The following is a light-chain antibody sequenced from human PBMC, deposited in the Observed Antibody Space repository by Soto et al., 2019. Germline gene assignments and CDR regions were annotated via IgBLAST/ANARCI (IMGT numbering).Light chain of an antibody. CDR1: QGISSY. J-gene: IGKJ5*01. CDR2: GAS. Sequence: DIQLTQSPSFLSASVGDRVTITCRASQGISSYLAWYQQKPRKAPEVLIFGASTLQSGVPSRFSGSGSGTDFTLTISSLQPEDFATYYCQQSYSTPTTFGQGTRLEIK. CDR3: QQSYSTPTT. V-gene: IGKV1-39*01.